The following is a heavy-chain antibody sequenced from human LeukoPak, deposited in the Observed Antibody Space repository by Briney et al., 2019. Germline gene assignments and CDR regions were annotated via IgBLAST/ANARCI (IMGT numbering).Heavy chain of an antibody. CDR1: GYTFTGYY. V-gene: IGHV1-2*02. CDR2: INPTIGGT. J-gene: IGHJ4*02. CDR3: ARAPGSNPIYYFDY. D-gene: IGHD3-3*01. Sequence: ASVKVSCKASGYTFTGYYMHWVRLAPGQGLEWMGWINPTIGGTNVAQKFQGRVTMTKDTSISTAYMELSRLRSDDTVVYYCARAPGSNPIYYFDYWGQGTLVTVSS.